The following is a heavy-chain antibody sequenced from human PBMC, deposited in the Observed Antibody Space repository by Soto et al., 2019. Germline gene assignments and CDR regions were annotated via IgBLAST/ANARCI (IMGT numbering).Heavy chain of an antibody. CDR3: AGPFKDGSGGSCYYYGMDV. J-gene: IGHJ6*02. CDR1: GGTFSSYA. D-gene: IGHD2-15*01. V-gene: IGHV1-69*12. Sequence: QVQLVQSGAEVKKPGSSVKVSCKASGGTFSSYAISWVRQAPGQGLEWMGGIIPIFGTANYAQKFQGRVTITADQSTSTACMELSSLRSEDTAVYYCAGPFKDGSGGSCYYYGMDVWGQGTTVTVSS. CDR2: IIPIFGTA.